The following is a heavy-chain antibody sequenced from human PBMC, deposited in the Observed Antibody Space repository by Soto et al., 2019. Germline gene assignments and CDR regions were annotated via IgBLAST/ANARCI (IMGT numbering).Heavy chain of an antibody. Sequence: QVQLQQWGAGLLKPSETLSLTCAVYGGSFSGYYWSWIRQPPGKGLEWIGEINHSGSTNYNQSLKSRVTISVDTSKNQFSLKLSSVTAADTAVYYCARDPGSDIVVVPAADSFDYWGQGTLVTVSS. D-gene: IGHD2-2*01. CDR1: GGSFSGYY. CDR2: INHSGST. J-gene: IGHJ4*02. CDR3: ARDPGSDIVVVPAADSFDY. V-gene: IGHV4-34*01.